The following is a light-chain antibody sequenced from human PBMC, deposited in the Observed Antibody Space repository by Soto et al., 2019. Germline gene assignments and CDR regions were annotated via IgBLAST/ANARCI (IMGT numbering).Light chain of an antibody. Sequence: QSVLTQPASVSGSPGQSITISCTGTSSDVGAYNFVSWHQQHPGKAPKLMIYNVYDRPSGISYRFSGSKPGNTASLTISGLRGEDEADYYCSAYTVSRTYVFGTGTKVTVL. J-gene: IGLJ1*01. CDR1: SSDVGAYNF. V-gene: IGLV2-14*03. CDR2: NVY. CDR3: SAYTVSRTYV.